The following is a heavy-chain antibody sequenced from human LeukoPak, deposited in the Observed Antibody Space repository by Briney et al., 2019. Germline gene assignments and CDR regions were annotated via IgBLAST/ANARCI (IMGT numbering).Heavy chain of an antibody. J-gene: IGHJ2*01. Sequence: GGSLRLACAASGFTVSSNYMSWVRQAPGKGLEWVSLIYSGGSTYYADSVKGRFTISRDNSKDTLYLQMNSLRAQDTAVYYCARDRRDYDSSGYYKNNYWYFDLWGRGTLVTVSS. CDR2: IYSGGST. CDR3: ARDRRDYDSSGYYKNNYWYFDL. V-gene: IGHV3-53*01. D-gene: IGHD3-22*01. CDR1: GFTVSSNY.